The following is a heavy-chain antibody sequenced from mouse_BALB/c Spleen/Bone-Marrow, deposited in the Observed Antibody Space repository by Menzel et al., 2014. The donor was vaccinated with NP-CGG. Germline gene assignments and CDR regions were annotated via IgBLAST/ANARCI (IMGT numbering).Heavy chain of an antibody. CDR2: IWGDGNT. J-gene: IGHJ4*01. CDR3: AREGYGSWPMEY. V-gene: IGHV2-6-7*01. CDR1: GFSLRGHG. Sequence: VQLQQSGPGLVAPSQSLSITCTVSGFSLRGHGVNWVRQPPGKGLEWLGKIWGDGNTDYNSVLKSRQSISKDNSKSQVFLKMNSLQTDDTGRYYCAREGYGSWPMEYWGQGTSVTVSS. D-gene: IGHD2-10*02.